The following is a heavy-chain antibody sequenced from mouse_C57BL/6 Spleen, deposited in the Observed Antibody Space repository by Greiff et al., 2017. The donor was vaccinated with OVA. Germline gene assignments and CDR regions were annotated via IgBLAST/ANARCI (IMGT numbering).Heavy chain of an antibody. J-gene: IGHJ4*01. CDR2: ISSGGDYI. D-gene: IGHD1-1*01. CDR1: GFTFSSYA. V-gene: IGHV5-9-1*02. CDR3: TRGGYGSSYLYYYAMDY. Sequence: DVMLVESGEGLVKPGGSLKLSCAASGFTFSSYAMSWVRQTPEKRLEWVAYISSGGDYIYYADTVKGRFTISRDNARYTLYLQMSSLKSEDTAMYYCTRGGYGSSYLYYYAMDYWGQGTSVTVSS.